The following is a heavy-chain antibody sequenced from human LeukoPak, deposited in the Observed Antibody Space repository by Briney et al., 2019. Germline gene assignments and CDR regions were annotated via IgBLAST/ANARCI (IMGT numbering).Heavy chain of an antibody. D-gene: IGHD7-27*01. V-gene: IGHV4-59*02. CDR2: IYYTAT. CDR1: GGSVSNYY. Sequence: SETLSLTCTVSGGSVSNYYWSWIRQSPGKGLGWIGYIYYTATSYNPSLKSRVTISADTSKNQFSLKLYSVTAADTAVYYCATRKLGNDYWGQGTLVTVSS. CDR3: ATRKLGNDY. J-gene: IGHJ4*02.